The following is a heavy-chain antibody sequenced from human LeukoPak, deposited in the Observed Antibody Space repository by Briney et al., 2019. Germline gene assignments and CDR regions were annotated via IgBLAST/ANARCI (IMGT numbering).Heavy chain of an antibody. V-gene: IGHV4-61*01. CDR2: IYYSGST. D-gene: IGHD5-18*01. Sequence: SETLSLTCTVSGGSVSSGSYYWSWIRQPPGKGLEWIGYIYYSGSTNYNPSLKSRVTISVDRSKNQFSLKLSSVTAADTAVYYCASRGYSYGNFDYWGQGTLVTVSS. CDR3: ASRGYSYGNFDY. CDR1: GGSVSSGSYY. J-gene: IGHJ4*02.